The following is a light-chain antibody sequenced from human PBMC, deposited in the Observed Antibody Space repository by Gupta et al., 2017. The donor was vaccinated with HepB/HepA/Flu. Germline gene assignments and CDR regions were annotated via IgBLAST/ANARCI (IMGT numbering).Light chain of an antibody. Sequence: AMQMTQSPSSLSASVGDRVTITCRASQGIRNDLGWYQQKPGKTPKLLIYAASSLQSGVPSRFSGSGSGTDFTLTISSLQPEDFATYYCLQDYNYPWTFGQGTKVEIK. J-gene: IGKJ1*01. CDR2: AAS. CDR3: LQDYNYPWT. V-gene: IGKV1-6*01. CDR1: QGIRND.